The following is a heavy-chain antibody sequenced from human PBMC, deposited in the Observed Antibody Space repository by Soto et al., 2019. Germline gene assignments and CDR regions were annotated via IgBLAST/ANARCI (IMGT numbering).Heavy chain of an antibody. CDR3: AREIGEYQLLPYNWFDP. CDR1: GFTFSSYG. D-gene: IGHD2-2*01. CDR2: IWYDGSNK. V-gene: IGHV3-33*01. Sequence: GGSLRLSCAASGFTFSSYGMHWVRQAPGKGLEWVAVIWYDGSNKYYADSVKGRFTISRDNSKNTLYLQMNSLRAEDTAVYYCAREIGEYQLLPYNWFDPWGQGTLVTSPQ. J-gene: IGHJ5*02.